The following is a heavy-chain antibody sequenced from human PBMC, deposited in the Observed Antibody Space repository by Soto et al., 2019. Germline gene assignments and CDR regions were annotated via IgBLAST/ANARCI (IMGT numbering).Heavy chain of an antibody. CDR2: VSTSGAT. CDR3: ARGGGYESFDY. J-gene: IGHJ4*02. V-gene: IGHV4-4*07. CDR1: DDFISSYY. D-gene: IGHD5-12*01. Sequence: SETLSLTCTVSDDFISSYYWNWTRQLAGKGLEWIGRVSTSGATNYNPSLESRVTMSVDRTRNQFSLKLSSVTAADMAVYYCARGGGYESFDYWGQGVLVTVSS.